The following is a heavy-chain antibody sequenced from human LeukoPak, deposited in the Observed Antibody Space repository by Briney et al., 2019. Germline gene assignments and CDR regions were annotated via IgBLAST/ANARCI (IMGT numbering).Heavy chain of an antibody. Sequence: PSETLSLTCTVSGGSISSYYWSWIRQPPGKGLEWIGYIYYSGSTNYNPSLKSRVTISVDTSKNQFSLKLSSVTAADTAVYYCARSAFDYYDSSGYYSYYYYMDVWGKGTTVTISS. V-gene: IGHV4-59*08. J-gene: IGHJ6*03. CDR2: IYYSGST. CDR1: GGSISSYY. D-gene: IGHD3-22*01. CDR3: ARSAFDYYDSSGYYSYYYYMDV.